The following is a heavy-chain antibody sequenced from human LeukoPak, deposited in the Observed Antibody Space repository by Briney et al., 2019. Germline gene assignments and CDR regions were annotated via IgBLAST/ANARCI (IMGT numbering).Heavy chain of an antibody. Sequence: ASVKVSCKASGGTFSSYAISWVRQAPGQGLEWMGWINPNSGGTKYAQKFEGRVTMTMDTSITTAYMELSSLRSDDTAVYYCARGRGSCSSISCYLFDNWGQGTLVTVSS. CDR1: GGTFSSYA. CDR3: ARGRGSCSSISCYLFDN. D-gene: IGHD2-2*01. J-gene: IGHJ4*02. V-gene: IGHV1-2*02. CDR2: INPNSGGT.